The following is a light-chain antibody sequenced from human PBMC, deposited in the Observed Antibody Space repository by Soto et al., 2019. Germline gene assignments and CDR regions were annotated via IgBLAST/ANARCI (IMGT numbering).Light chain of an antibody. Sequence: DIQMTQSPSSLSASVGDRVTITCRASQSVTTWLAWYQQKPGKAPKLLIYKASNLESGLPSRFTGSGSGTEFTLTISSLQSDDFATYYCQQYMSYSFGQGTKVDIK. V-gene: IGKV1-5*03. CDR2: KAS. CDR3: QQYMSYS. J-gene: IGKJ1*01. CDR1: QSVTTW.